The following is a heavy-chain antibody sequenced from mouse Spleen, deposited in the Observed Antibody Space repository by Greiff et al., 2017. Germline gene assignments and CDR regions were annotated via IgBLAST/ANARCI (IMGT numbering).Heavy chain of an antibody. CDR1: GYTFTSYG. CDR2: IYPRSGNT. CDR3: AREPIYYDYDGGNFDY. D-gene: IGHD2-4*01. Sequence: VQLQQSGAELARPGASVKLSCKASGYTFTSYGISWVKQRTGQGLEWIGEIYPRSGNTYYNEKFKGKATLTADKSSSTAYMELRSLTSEDSAVYFCAREPIYYDYDGGNFDYWGQGTTLTVSS. V-gene: IGHV1-81*01. J-gene: IGHJ2*01.